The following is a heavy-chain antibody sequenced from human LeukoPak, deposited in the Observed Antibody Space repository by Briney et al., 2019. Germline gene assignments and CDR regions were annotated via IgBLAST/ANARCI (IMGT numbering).Heavy chain of an antibody. D-gene: IGHD6-19*01. CDR1: GFTFSRYN. CDR2: ISSSSSYI. Sequence: GGSLRLSCAGSGFTFSRYNMNWVRQAPGKGLERVSSISSSSSYIYYADSVKGRFTISRDNAQNSLFLQMNSLRAEDTAVYYCARDAQWLVPEGYYYCMDVWGKGTTVTVSS. CDR3: ARDAQWLVPEGYYYCMDV. V-gene: IGHV3-21*01. J-gene: IGHJ6*03.